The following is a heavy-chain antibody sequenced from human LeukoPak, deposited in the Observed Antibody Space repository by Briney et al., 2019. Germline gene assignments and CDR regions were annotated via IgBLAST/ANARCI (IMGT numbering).Heavy chain of an antibody. Sequence: GASVKLSCKASGGTFSSYAISWVRQAPGQGLEWMGGIAPIFGTANYAQKFQGRVTITTYESTSTAYMELSSQRSEDTAVYFCAREGSSGASYYLDFGGKDNTVTVSS. CDR3: AREGSSGASYYLDF. CDR1: GGTFSSYA. J-gene: IGHJ6*03. CDR2: IAPIFGTA. D-gene: IGHD6-13*01. V-gene: IGHV1-69*05.